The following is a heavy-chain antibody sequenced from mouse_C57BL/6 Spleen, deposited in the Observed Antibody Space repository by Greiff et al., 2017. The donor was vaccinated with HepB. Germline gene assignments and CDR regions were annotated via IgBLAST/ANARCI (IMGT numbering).Heavy chain of an antibody. J-gene: IGHJ2*01. D-gene: IGHD2-3*01. CDR2: IHPNSGST. CDR1: GYTFTSYW. CDR3: ARGELGDGYLFRY. Sequence: QVQLQQSGAELVKPGASVKLSCKASGYTFTSYWMHWVKQRPGQGLEWIGMIHPNSGSTNYNEKFKSKATLTVDKSSSTAYMQLSSLTSEDSAVYYCARGELGDGYLFRYWGQGTTLTVSS. V-gene: IGHV1-64*01.